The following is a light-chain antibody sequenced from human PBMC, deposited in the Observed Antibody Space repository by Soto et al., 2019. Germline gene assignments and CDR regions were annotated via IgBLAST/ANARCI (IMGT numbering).Light chain of an antibody. J-gene: IGKJ4*01. CDR2: DAS. CDR3: QQRSNWPST. V-gene: IGKV3-11*01. CDR1: QTVGSY. Sequence: EIVLTQSPVTLSLSPGERATLSCRDSQTVGSYLAWYQQKPGQAPRLRIYDASNRAAGIPARFSGSGSGTDFTLTINSLEPEDFAVYYCQQRSNWPSTFGGGTKVEIK.